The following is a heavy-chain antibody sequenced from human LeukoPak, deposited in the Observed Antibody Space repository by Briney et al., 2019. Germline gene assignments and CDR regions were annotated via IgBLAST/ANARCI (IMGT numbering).Heavy chain of an antibody. V-gene: IGHV3-30*02. CDR2: IGSDGRTT. J-gene: IGHJ3*02. CDR1: GFTFSRFG. CDR3: AKELEWEVHAFDI. Sequence: GGSLRLSCAASGFTFSRFGMHWVRQAPGKGLEWVAVIGSDGRTTFYGDSVKGRLTISRDDSKNTLYLQMDSLRAEDTAAYFCAKELEWEVHAFDIWGRGTRVTV. D-gene: IGHD3-3*01.